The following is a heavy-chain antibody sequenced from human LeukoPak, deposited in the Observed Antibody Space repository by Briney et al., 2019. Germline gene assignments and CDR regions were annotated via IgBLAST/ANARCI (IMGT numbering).Heavy chain of an antibody. V-gene: IGHV2-5*01. CDR3: AHGYSSSWYGKNWFDP. CDR1: GFSLSTSGVG. D-gene: IGHD6-13*01. Sequence: SGPTLVNPTQTLTLTCTFSGFSLSTSGVGVGWIRQPPGKALEWLALIYWNDDKRYSPSLKSRLTITKDTSKNQVVLTMTNVDPVDTATYYCAHGYSSSWYGKNWFDPWGQGTLVTVSS. J-gene: IGHJ5*02. CDR2: IYWNDDK.